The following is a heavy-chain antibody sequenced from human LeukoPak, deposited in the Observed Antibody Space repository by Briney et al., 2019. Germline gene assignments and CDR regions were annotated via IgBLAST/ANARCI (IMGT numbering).Heavy chain of an antibody. CDR2: INPNSGGT. Sequence: ASVKVSCKASGYTFTGYYMHWVRQAPGQGLEWMGWINPNSGGTNYAQKFQGRVTMTRDTSISTAYMELSRLRSGDTAVYYCASSIAAAGHWFDPWGQGTLVTVSS. D-gene: IGHD6-13*01. CDR1: GYTFTGYY. J-gene: IGHJ5*02. V-gene: IGHV1-2*02. CDR3: ASSIAAAGHWFDP.